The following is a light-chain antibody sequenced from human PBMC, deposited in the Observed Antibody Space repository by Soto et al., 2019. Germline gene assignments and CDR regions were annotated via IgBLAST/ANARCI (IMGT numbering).Light chain of an antibody. J-gene: IGLJ1*01. V-gene: IGLV2-23*01. Sequence: QSVLTQPASVSGSPGQSITISCTGTSSDVGNYNLVSWYQQHPGKAPKLMIYECTKRPSGVSNRFSGSKSGNTASLTFSGLHAEDEADYYCCSYAGSSFYVFGTGTKVTVL. CDR2: ECT. CDR3: CSYAGSSFYV. CDR1: SSDVGNYNL.